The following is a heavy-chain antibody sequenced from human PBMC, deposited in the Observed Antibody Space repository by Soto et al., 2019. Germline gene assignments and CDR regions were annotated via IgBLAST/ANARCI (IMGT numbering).Heavy chain of an antibody. CDR2: IYPGDSDT. Sequence: PGESLKISCKGSGYSFTSYWIGWVRQMPGKGLEWMGIIYPGDSDTRYSPSFQGQVTISADKSISTAYLQWSSLKASDTAMYYCASGFDTMIVGDTPPWYDAFDIWGQGTMVTVSS. CDR3: ASGFDTMIVGDTPPWYDAFDI. D-gene: IGHD3-22*01. CDR1: GYSFTSYW. V-gene: IGHV5-51*01. J-gene: IGHJ3*02.